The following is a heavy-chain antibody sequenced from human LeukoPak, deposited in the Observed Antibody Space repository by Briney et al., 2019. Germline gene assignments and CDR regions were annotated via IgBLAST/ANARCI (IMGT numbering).Heavy chain of an antibody. Sequence: SQTLSLTCDVSGDSLSSNDVAWNWIRQSPSRGLEWLGRTYRGSKCYNEYAVSVKSRVTINPDTSKNQFSLQLNSVTSEDTAVYYCARGKMSSFDYWGQGTLVTVSS. J-gene: IGHJ4*02. CDR2: TYRGSKCYN. V-gene: IGHV6-1*01. CDR1: GDSLSSNDVA. CDR3: ARGKMSSFDY. D-gene: IGHD6-6*01.